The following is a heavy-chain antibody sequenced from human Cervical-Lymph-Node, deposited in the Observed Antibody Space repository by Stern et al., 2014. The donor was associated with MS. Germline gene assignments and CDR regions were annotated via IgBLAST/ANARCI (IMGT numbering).Heavy chain of an antibody. CDR2: ISSRGSAI. D-gene: IGHD3-9*01. Sequence: VQLVESGGGLVTPGGSLRLSCTASGFSLSDYYMSWIRQAPGKGLEWLSYISSRGSAIYYADSVRGRFAISRDNAKNSLYLQMTSLRAEDTAVYFCVRDERENDDLLKPSYDPAMDVWGQGTTVTVSS. V-gene: IGHV3-11*01. CDR1: GFSLSDYY. J-gene: IGHJ6*02. CDR3: VRDERENDDLLKPSYDPAMDV.